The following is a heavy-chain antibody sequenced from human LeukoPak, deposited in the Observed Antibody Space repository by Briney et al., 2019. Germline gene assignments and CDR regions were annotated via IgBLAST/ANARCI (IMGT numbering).Heavy chain of an antibody. CDR3: ARAFTGYSYGHLDY. J-gene: IGHJ4*02. CDR1: GYTFTGYY. Sequence: GASVKVSCKASGYTFTGYYMHWVRQAPGQGLEWMGWINPNSGGTNYAQKFQGRVTMTRDTSISTAYMELSRLRSDDTAVYYCARAFTGYSYGHLDYWGQGTLVTVSS. D-gene: IGHD5-18*01. CDR2: INPNSGGT. V-gene: IGHV1-2*02.